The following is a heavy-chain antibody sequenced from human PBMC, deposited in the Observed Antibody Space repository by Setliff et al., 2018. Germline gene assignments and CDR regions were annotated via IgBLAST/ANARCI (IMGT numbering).Heavy chain of an antibody. J-gene: IGHJ4*02. Sequence: SVKVSCKASGGTFSSYAISWVRQAPGQGLEWMGGIIPILGIANYAQKFQGRVTIIADKSTSTAYMELSSLRSEDTAVYYCARVSPRARKLTGDLDYWGQGTLVTVSS. D-gene: IGHD7-27*01. CDR3: ARVSPRARKLTGDLDY. CDR1: GGTFSSYA. V-gene: IGHV1-69*10. CDR2: IIPILGIA.